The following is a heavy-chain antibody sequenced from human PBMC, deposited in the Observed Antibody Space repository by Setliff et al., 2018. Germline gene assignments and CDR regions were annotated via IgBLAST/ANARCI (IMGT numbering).Heavy chain of an antibody. Sequence: EASVKVSCKASGYTFTGYYMHWVRQAPGQGLEWMGWINPNSGGTNYAQKFQGWVTMIRDTSISTAYMELSRLRSDDTAVYYCARSRDGGNSSGYSGAFDIWGQGTMVTVSS. CDR3: ARSRDGGNSSGYSGAFDI. CDR2: INPNSGGT. D-gene: IGHD3-22*01. CDR1: GYTFTGYY. V-gene: IGHV1-2*04. J-gene: IGHJ3*02.